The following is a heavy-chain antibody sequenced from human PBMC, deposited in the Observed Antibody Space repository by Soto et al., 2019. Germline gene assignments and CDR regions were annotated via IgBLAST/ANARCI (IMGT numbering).Heavy chain of an antibody. CDR1: GFTFNRYS. J-gene: IGHJ4*02. Sequence: QVQLEESGGGVVQPGRSLRLSCEASGFTFNRYSMHWVRQAPGKGLEWLAVISDDGINKYYSDLVKGRFTISRDNSKKTLYLQMDSLRPEDTAVYYCAREEPGVVIDHWGQGTLVTVSS. CDR2: ISDDGINK. CDR3: AREEPGVVIDH. V-gene: IGHV3-30*04. D-gene: IGHD1-26*01.